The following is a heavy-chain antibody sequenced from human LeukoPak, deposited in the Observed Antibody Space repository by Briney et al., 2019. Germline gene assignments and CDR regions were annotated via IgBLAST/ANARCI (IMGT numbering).Heavy chain of an antibody. CDR2: IKQDGSEK. D-gene: IGHD2-2*01. CDR3: ATLPYCSSTSCYDY. CDR1: GFTFTNYW. Sequence: GGSLRLSCAASGFTFTNYWMSWVRQAPGKGLEWVANIKQDGSEKYYVDSVKGGFTISRDNAKNSLYLQMSSLRAEDTALYYCATLPYCSSTSCYDYWGQGTLVTVSS. J-gene: IGHJ4*02. V-gene: IGHV3-7*01.